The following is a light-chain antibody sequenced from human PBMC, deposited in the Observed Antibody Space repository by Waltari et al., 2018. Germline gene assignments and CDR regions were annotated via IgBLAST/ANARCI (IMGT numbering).Light chain of an antibody. CDR2: AAS. V-gene: IGKV1-39*01. CDR3: QQSYSTPRT. Sequence: DIQMTQSPSSLSASVGDRVTITCRASQSIRNYLNWYQEKPGKAPTLLIYAASSLQSGVPSRFSGSGYGTDFTLTISSLQPEDFATYYCQQSYSTPRTFGQGTKLEIK. CDR1: QSIRNY. J-gene: IGKJ2*01.